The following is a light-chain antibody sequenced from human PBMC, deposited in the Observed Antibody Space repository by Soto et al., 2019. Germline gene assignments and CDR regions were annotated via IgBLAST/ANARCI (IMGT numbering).Light chain of an antibody. V-gene: IGKV3-11*01. CDR3: QQRTSWPLT. CDR2: DAS. CDR1: QSIGTS. J-gene: IGKJ4*01. Sequence: EIVLTQFPATLSLPPGERATLSCWASQSIGTSLAWYQQRPGQAPRLLIYDASSRATGTPARFGGSGSVTDFTLTISSLEHEDSEVYYCQQRTSWPLTLGGGTKVDIK.